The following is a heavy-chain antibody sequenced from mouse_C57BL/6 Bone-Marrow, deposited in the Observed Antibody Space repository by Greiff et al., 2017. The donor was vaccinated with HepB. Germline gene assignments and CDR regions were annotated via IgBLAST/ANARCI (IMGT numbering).Heavy chain of an antibody. J-gene: IGHJ4*01. CDR1: GFSLTSYG. CDR2: IWSGGST. Sequence: VKLVESGPGLVQPSQSLSITCTVSGFSLTSYGVHWVRQSPGKGLEWLGVIWSGGSTDYNAAFISRLSISKDNSKSQVFFKMNSLQADDTAIYYCARKRVYYGNPYYAMDYWGQGTSVTVSS. V-gene: IGHV2-2*01. CDR3: ARKRVYYGNPYYAMDY. D-gene: IGHD2-1*01.